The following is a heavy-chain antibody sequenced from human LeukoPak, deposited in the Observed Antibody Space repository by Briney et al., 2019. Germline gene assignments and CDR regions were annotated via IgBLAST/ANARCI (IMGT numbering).Heavy chain of an antibody. D-gene: IGHD6-19*01. J-gene: IGHJ4*02. CDR2: ISGSGGST. CDR1: GFTFSSYA. CDR3: ATRGWYVPIDY. Sequence: GGSLRLSCAASGFTFSSYAMSWVRQAPGKGLEWVSAISGSGGSTYYADSVKGRFTISRDNSKSTLYLQMNSLRAEDTAVYYCATRGWYVPIDYWGQGTLVTVSS. V-gene: IGHV3-23*01.